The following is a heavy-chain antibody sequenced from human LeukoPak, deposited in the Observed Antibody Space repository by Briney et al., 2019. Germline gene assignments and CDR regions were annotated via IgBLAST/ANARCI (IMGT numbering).Heavy chain of an antibody. CDR3: ARAVRSYGSGSYYDN. V-gene: IGHV4-31*03. Sequence: SETLSLTCTVSGGSISSGGYFWSWIRQHPGKGLEWIGSISSSGSTLYSPSLKRRVTISVDTSKNQFSLKLSSVTAADTAVYYCARAVRSYGSGSYYDNWGQGTLVTVSS. J-gene: IGHJ4*02. CDR2: ISSSGST. D-gene: IGHD3-10*01. CDR1: GGSISSGGYF.